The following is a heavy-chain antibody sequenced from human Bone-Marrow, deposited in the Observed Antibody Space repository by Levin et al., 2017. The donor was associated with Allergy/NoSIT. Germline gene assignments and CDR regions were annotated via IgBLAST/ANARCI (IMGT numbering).Heavy chain of an antibody. D-gene: IGHD2-15*01. J-gene: IGHJ6*03. CDR3: ARIGYCSGGSCSDHYYYYYMDV. Sequence: SQTLSLTCAVYGGSFRGSYWSWIRQPPGKGLEWIGEINHSGSTNYNPSLKSRVTISVDTSKNQFSLKLSSVTAADTAVYYCARIGYCSGGSCSDHYYYYYMDVWGKGTTVTVSS. CDR1: GGSFRGSY. CDR2: INHSGST. V-gene: IGHV4-34*01.